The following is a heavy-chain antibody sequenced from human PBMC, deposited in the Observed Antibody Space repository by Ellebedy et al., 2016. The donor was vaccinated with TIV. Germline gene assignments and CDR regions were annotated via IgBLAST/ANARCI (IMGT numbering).Heavy chain of an antibody. CDR3: ARRHRGAVAAAGNGNWFDP. CDR1: GYTFTNYD. D-gene: IGHD6-13*01. V-gene: IGHV1-8*01. Sequence: ASVKVSCXASGYTFTNYDINWVRQATGQGLEWMGWMNPDSGNTGYAQKFQGRVTMTRSNSINTAYMDLSSLRSEDTAVYYCARRHRGAVAAAGNGNWFDPWGQGTLVTVSS. J-gene: IGHJ5*02. CDR2: MNPDSGNT.